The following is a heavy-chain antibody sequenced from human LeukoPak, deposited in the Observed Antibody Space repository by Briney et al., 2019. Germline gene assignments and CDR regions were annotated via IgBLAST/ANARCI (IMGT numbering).Heavy chain of an antibody. V-gene: IGHV1-8*03. CDR1: GYTFTSYD. D-gene: IGHD5-12*01. CDR2: MNPNSGNT. Sequence: ASVKVSCKASGYTFTSYDINWVRQATGQGLEWMGWMNPNSGNTGYAQKFQGRVTITRYTSISTAYMELSSLRSEDTAVYYCACTSNQYSGYGPVAFDIWGQGTMVTVSS. J-gene: IGHJ3*02. CDR3: ACTSNQYSGYGPVAFDI.